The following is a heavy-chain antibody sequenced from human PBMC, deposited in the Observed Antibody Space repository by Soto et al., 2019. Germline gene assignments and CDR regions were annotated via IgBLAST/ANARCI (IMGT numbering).Heavy chain of an antibody. CDR3: AKDRTTGLVLSHYLDY. J-gene: IGHJ4*02. Sequence: QVQLVESGGGVVQPGRSLRLSCAASGFTFSSYGMHWVRQAPGKGLEWVAVISYDGSNKYYADSVKGRFTISRDNSKNPRYLQMNRLRAQDTAVYYCAKDRTTGLVLSHYLDYRGQGTLVTASS. V-gene: IGHV3-30*18. CDR1: GFTFSSYG. CDR2: ISYDGSNK. D-gene: IGHD2-2*01.